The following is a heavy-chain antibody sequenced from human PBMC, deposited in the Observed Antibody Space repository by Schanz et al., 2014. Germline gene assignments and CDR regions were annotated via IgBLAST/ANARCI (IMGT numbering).Heavy chain of an antibody. J-gene: IGHJ4*02. Sequence: QVQLVQSGAEVKKPGASVKVSCKASGYTFTSDSMHWVRQAPGQGLEWMGMINPSGGSTTYAQKFQGRVTMTRDTSTSTAYMELSSLRSEDTAVYYCGRGFSRSYIDFWGQGTLITVSS. CDR3: GRGFSRSYIDF. CDR1: GYTFTSDS. D-gene: IGHD6-6*01. V-gene: IGHV1-46*03. CDR2: INPSGGST.